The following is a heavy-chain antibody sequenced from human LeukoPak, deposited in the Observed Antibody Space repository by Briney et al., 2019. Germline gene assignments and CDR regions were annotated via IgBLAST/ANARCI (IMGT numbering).Heavy chain of an antibody. V-gene: IGHV3-30-3*01. J-gene: IGHJ3*02. CDR3: ARGPDYGGKGGAFDI. Sequence: GGSLRLSCAASGFTFSSYAMHWVRQAPGKGLEWVAVISYDGSNTYSADSVKGRFTISRDNSKNTLFLQMNSLRAEDTAVYYCARGPDYGGKGGAFDIWGQGTMVTVSS. CDR2: ISYDGSNT. CDR1: GFTFSSYA. D-gene: IGHD4-23*01.